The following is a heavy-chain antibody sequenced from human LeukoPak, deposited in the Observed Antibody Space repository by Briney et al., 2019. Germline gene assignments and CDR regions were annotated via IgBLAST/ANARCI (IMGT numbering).Heavy chain of an antibody. J-gene: IGHJ5*02. D-gene: IGHD6-13*01. Sequence: GGSLRLSCAASGFTFSSYSMNWVRQAPGKGLEWVSSISSSSSYIYYADSVKGRFTISRDNAKNSLYLQMNSLRAEDTAVYYCARAAIAAAHFGYHFDPWGQGTLVTVSS. V-gene: IGHV3-21*01. CDR3: ARAAIAAAHFGYHFDP. CDR1: GFTFSSYS. CDR2: ISSSSSYI.